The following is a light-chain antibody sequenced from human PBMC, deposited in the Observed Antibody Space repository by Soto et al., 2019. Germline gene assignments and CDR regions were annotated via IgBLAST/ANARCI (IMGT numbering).Light chain of an antibody. Sequence: DIQMTQSPSSLSASVGDRVTITCQASHDIKKYLNWYQQKAHKVPKLLIHDVSTLATGVPSRFTGSGSGTDFTLTINSLQPEDVETYYCQQFDDLPLTLGGGTKVDIK. CDR2: DVS. CDR1: HDIKKY. J-gene: IGKJ4*01. CDR3: QQFDDLPLT. V-gene: IGKV1-33*01.